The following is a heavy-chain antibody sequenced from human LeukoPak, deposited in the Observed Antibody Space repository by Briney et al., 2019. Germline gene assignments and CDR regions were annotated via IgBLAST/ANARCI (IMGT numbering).Heavy chain of an antibody. CDR1: GFTFSSYG. V-gene: IGHV3-23*01. J-gene: IGHJ4*02. Sequence: GGSLRLSCTASGFTFSSYGMSWVRQAPGKGLEWVSAISGSGGSTYYADSVKGRFTISRDNSKNTLYLQMNSLRAEDTAVYYCAKAGGRFGGVIVRTHRVDYWGQGTLVTVSS. CDR3: AKAGGRFGGVIVRTHRVDY. CDR2: ISGSGGST. D-gene: IGHD3-16*02.